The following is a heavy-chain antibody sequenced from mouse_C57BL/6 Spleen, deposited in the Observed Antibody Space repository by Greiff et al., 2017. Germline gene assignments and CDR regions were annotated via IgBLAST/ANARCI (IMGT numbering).Heavy chain of an antibody. CDR1: GYTFTSYW. CDR3: ARGDYYGSSSHWYFDV. D-gene: IGHD1-1*01. Sequence: QVQLQQPGAELVKPGASVKMSCQASGYTFTSYWITWVKQRPGHGLEWIGDIYPGSGSTNYNEKFKSKATLTVDTSSSTAYMQLSSLTSEDSAVYYCARGDYYGSSSHWYFDVWGTGTTVTVSS. CDR2: IYPGSGST. J-gene: IGHJ1*03. V-gene: IGHV1-55*01.